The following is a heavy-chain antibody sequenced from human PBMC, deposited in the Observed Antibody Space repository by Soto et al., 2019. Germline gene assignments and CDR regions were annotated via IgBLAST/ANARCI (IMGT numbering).Heavy chain of an antibody. Sequence: QVQLVESGGGLVKPGGSLRLSCAASGFTFSDYYMIWIRQAPGKGLEWVSYISSSSSYTNYADSVRGRFTISRDNAENSLYLQMNSLRAEDTAVYYCARAQSAYCGGDCPGGYWGQGTLVTVSS. CDR2: ISSSSSYT. CDR1: GFTFSDYY. CDR3: ARAQSAYCGGDCPGGY. D-gene: IGHD2-21*02. J-gene: IGHJ4*02. V-gene: IGHV3-11*05.